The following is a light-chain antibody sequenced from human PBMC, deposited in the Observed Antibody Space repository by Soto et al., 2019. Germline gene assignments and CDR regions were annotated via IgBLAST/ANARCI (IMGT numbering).Light chain of an antibody. Sequence: QSALTQPASVSGSPGQSITISCTGTRNDVGSYNSVSWYQQHPGKAPKLMIYEATNRPSGVSNRFSASKSGNTASLTISGLQAEDEAGYYCSSYTTSSTYVFGTGTKVTVL. CDR3: SSYTTSSTYV. CDR1: RNDVGSYNS. CDR2: EAT. J-gene: IGLJ1*01. V-gene: IGLV2-14*01.